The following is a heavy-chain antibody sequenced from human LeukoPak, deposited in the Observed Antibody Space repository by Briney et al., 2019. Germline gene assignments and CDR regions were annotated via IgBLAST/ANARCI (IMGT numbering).Heavy chain of an antibody. CDR1: GFTFDDYT. D-gene: IGHD6-19*01. Sequence: GGSLRLSCAASGFTFDDYTMHWVRQAPGKGLEWVSLISWDGGSTYYADSVKGRFTISRDNSKNTLYLQMNSLRAEDTAVYYCARDSRWLAFDYWGQGTLVTVSS. CDR2: ISWDGGST. CDR3: ARDSRWLAFDY. J-gene: IGHJ4*02. V-gene: IGHV3-43*01.